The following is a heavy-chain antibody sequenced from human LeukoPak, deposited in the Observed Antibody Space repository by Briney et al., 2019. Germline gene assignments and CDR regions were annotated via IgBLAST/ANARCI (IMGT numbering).Heavy chain of an antibody. J-gene: IGHJ6*03. V-gene: IGHV4-61*03. CDR1: GDSISSGDYY. D-gene: IGHD6-19*01. Sequence: SQTLSLTCTVSGDSISSGDYYWSWIRQPPGKGLEWIGYIHYSGSTNYNPSLKSRVTISIDTSKNHFSLNLSSVTTADTAVYYCARSETGYSSDWYVNHMDVWGKGTTVAVSS. CDR3: ARSETGYSSDWYVNHMDV. CDR2: IHYSGST.